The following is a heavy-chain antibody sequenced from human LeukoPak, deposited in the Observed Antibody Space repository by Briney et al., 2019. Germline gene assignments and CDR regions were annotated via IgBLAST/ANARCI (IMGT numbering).Heavy chain of an antibody. CDR2: IYYSGST. CDR3: ARFSEYYHSSVHYLDY. D-gene: IGHD3-22*01. CDR1: GGSISSYY. J-gene: IGHJ4*02. Sequence: PSDTLSLTCTVSGGSISSYYWTWIRQPPGKGLEWIGYIYYSGSTSYNPSLKSRVTISVDTSRNQFFLRLSSVTAADTAVYYCARFSEYYHSSVHYLDYWXQGTLVSVSS. V-gene: IGHV4-59*07.